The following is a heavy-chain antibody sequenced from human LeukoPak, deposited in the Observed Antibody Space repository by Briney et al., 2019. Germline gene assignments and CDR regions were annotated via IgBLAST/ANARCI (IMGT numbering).Heavy chain of an antibody. CDR1: GGTFSSYA. D-gene: IGHD2-2*01. J-gene: IGHJ5*02. CDR2: IIPIFGTA. Sequence: SVTVSCKASGGTFSSYAISWVRQAPGQGLEWMGGIIPIFGTANYAQKFQGRVTITADESTSTAYMELSSLRSEDTAVYYCANIPVGRVVPAAAGWFDPWGQGTLVTVSS. CDR3: ANIPVGRVVPAAAGWFDP. V-gene: IGHV1-69*13.